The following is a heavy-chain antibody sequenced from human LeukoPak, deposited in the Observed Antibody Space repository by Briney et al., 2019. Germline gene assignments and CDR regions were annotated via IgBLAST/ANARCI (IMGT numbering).Heavy chain of an antibody. D-gene: IGHD5-12*01. J-gene: IGHJ3*02. V-gene: IGHV4-4*07. CDR1: GGSIGTYY. CDR3: ARGGRGEVGWLRSGYAFDI. Sequence: SETLSLTCTVSGGSIGTYYGSWIRQPAGKAPEWIGRIYTGGTTNYNPSLKNRVTMSVDTSKNHFSLTLTSVTAADTAVYYCARGGRGEVGWLRSGYAFDIWGRGTMVTVSS. CDR2: IYTGGTT.